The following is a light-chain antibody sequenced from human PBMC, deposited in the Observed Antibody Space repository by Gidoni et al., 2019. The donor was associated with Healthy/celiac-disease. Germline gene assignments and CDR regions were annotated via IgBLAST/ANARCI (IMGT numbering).Light chain of an antibody. V-gene: IGKV1-39*01. CDR1: QSISSY. Sequence: DLHMTHSPSSLSASVGDRVTITCRASQSISSYLNWYQQKPGKAPKLLIYAAASLQSGVPSRFSGSGSGTDVTLTISSLQPEDFATYYCQQSYSTPLTFGGXTKVEIK. J-gene: IGKJ4*01. CDR2: AAA. CDR3: QQSYSTPLT.